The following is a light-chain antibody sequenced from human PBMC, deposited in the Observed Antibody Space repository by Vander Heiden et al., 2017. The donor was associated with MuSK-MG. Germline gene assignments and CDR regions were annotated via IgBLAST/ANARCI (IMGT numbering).Light chain of an antibody. J-gene: IGLJ2*01. CDR1: NIGRKS. CDR3: QVWDSTSDHPLVV. CDR2: DDY. Sequence: SYVLTQPPSMSVAPGQTARITCGGNNIGRKSVHWYQQKPGQAPVLVVHDDYDRPSGIPERFSGSNSGNAATLTISGVEAGDEADYYCQVWDSTSDHPLVVFGGGTKLTVL. V-gene: IGLV3-21*02.